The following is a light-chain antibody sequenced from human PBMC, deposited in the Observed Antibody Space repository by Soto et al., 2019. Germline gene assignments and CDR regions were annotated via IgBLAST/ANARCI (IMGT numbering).Light chain of an antibody. CDR2: AAS. CDR3: QQYGSSLLT. J-gene: IGKJ4*01. CDR1: QSISTY. V-gene: IGKV1-39*01. Sequence: DIQMTQSPSSLSASVGDRVTITCRASQSISTYLNWYQQKPGKAPKLLIYAASILQSGVPSRFSGSGSGTDFSLTISRLEPEDSAVYYCQQYGSSLLTFGGGTKVDIK.